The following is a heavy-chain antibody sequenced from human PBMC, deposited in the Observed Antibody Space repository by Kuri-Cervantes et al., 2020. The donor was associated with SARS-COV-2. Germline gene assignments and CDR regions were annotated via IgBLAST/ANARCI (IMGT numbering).Heavy chain of an antibody. D-gene: IGHD1-7*01. Sequence: GESLKISCAASGFTFSSYAMSWVRQAPGKGLEWVSSISSSSSYIYYADSVKGRFTISRDNAKNSLYLQMNSLRAEDTAVYYCARDPKLGLPPAWGQGTLVTVSS. CDR2: ISSSSSYI. V-gene: IGHV3-21*01. J-gene: IGHJ5*02. CDR3: ARDPKLGLPPA. CDR1: GFTFSSYA.